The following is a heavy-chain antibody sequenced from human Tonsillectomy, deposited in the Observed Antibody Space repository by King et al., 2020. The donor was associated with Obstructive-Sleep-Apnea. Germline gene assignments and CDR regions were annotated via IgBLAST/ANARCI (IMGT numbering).Heavy chain of an antibody. CDR2: ISYDGSNK. J-gene: IGHJ4*02. CDR3: ARGSGSGSMGGY. D-gene: IGHD3-10*01. CDR1: GFTFSSYA. Sequence: QLVQSGGGVVQPGRSLRLSCAASGFTFSSYAMHWVRQAPGKGLEWVAVISYDGSNKYYADSVKGRFTISRDNSKNTLYRQMNSRRAEDTAVYYCARGSGSGSMGGYWGQGTLVTVSS. V-gene: IGHV3-30-3*01.